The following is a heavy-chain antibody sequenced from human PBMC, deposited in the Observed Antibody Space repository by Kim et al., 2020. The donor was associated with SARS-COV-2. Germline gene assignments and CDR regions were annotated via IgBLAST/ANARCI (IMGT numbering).Heavy chain of an antibody. CDR3: ARGSYGYDH. CDR2: IYYSGST. D-gene: IGHD5-18*01. V-gene: IGHV4-61*08. Sequence: SETLCLTCTVSGGSVSSGDYYWTWIRQPPGKGLEWIGYIYYSGSTNYNPSLKSRVTISADTSKTQFSLKLDSVTAADTAVYYCARGSYGYDHWGQGTLVTVSS. J-gene: IGHJ4*02. CDR1: GGSVSSGDYY.